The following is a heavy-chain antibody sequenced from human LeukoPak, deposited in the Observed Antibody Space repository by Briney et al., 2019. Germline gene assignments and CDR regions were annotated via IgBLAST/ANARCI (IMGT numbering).Heavy chain of an antibody. CDR1: GVSISSSSYY. CDR3: ARETNMVKDRWFDP. CDR2: IYYSGST. J-gene: IGHJ5*02. V-gene: IGHV4-39*07. Sequence: SETLSLTCTVSGVSISSSSYYWGWIRQPPGKGLEWIGSIYYSGSTYYNSSLKSRVTISVDTSKNQFSLKLSSVTAADTAVYYCARETNMVKDRWFDPWGQGTLVTVSS. D-gene: IGHD5-18*01.